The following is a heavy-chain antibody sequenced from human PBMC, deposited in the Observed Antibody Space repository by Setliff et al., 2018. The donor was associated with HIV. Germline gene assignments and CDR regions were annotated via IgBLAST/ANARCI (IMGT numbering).Heavy chain of an antibody. D-gene: IGHD3-16*01. CDR2: IYTDGTR. CDR1: GFIVSSNY. Sequence: GGSLRLSCAASGFIVSSNYMSWVRQAPGKGLEWVSVIYTDGTRYYADSVKGRFTISRDKSKNTLYLQMDSLRTEDTAVYYCAKDKYYDVPGSSSLDSWGQGALVTVSS. V-gene: IGHV3-53*05. J-gene: IGHJ4*02. CDR3: AKDKYYDVPGSSSLDS.